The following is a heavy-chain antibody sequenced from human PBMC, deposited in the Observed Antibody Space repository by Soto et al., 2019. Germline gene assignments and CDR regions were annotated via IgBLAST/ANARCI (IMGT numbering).Heavy chain of an antibody. CDR1: GGSISSYY. V-gene: IGHV4-59*01. J-gene: IGHJ6*02. D-gene: IGHD3-3*01. CDR2: IYYSGST. Sequence: SATLSLTCTVPGGSISSYYWSWIRQPPGKGLEWIGYIYYSGSTNYNPSLKSRVTISVDTSKNQFSLKLSSVTAADTAVYYCARVISPNYDFWSGPRAYGMDVWGQGTTVTVSS. CDR3: ARVISPNYDFWSGPRAYGMDV.